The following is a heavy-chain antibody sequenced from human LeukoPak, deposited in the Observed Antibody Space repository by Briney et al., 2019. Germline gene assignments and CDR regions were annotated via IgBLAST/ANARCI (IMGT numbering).Heavy chain of an antibody. CDR2: INHSGST. CDR1: GGSFSGYY. Sequence: SETLSLTCAVYGGSFSGYYWSWIRQPPGKGLEWIGEINHSGSTNYNPSLKSRVTISVDTSKNQFSLKLSSVTAADTAVYYCASSQGGDFGYWGQGTLVTVSS. D-gene: IGHD3-16*01. J-gene: IGHJ4*02. V-gene: IGHV4-34*01. CDR3: ASSQGGDFGY.